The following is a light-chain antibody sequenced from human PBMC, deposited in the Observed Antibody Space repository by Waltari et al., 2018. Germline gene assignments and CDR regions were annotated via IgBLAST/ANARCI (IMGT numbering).Light chain of an antibody. J-gene: IGLJ2*01. V-gene: IGLV3-10*01. CDR2: EDK. CDR1: ALPNKY. Sequence: SYELTQPPSVSVSPGQTARITCSGDALPNKYGYWYQQKSGQAPVLVIYEDKKRRSGIPERVSGSSSGTMVTVTSSGAQVEDEGDYYCYSTDRTGKQRVFGGGTKLTVL. CDR3: YSTDRTGKQRV.